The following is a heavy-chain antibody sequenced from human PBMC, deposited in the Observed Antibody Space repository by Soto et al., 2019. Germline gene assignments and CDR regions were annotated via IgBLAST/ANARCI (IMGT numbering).Heavy chain of an antibody. CDR2: ITGTGSST. D-gene: IGHD3-9*01. CDR1: GFTFRNYA. J-gene: IGHJ4*02. V-gene: IGHV3-23*01. CDR3: AKTPNSRLLNS. Sequence: GGSLRLSCAVSGFTFRNYAMSWVRQAPGKGLEWVAGITGTGSSTSYSDSVRGRFTISRDNSKNTLYLLMNSLRAEDTAVYWCAKTPNSRLLNSWGQGALVTVSS.